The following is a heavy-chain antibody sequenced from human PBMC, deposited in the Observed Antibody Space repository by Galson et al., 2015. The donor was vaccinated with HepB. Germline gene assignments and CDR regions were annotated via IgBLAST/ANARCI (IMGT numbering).Heavy chain of an antibody. D-gene: IGHD6-6*01. CDR3: ERARKEYASSSRLSL. J-gene: IGHJ4*02. CDR2: IIPMYDIG. CDR1: GGTFSSYA. V-gene: IGHV1-69*10. Sequence: SVKVSCKASGGTFSSYAIFWVRQAPGQGLEWMGGIIPMYDIGNYAQKFQDRVTIIADKSTSTAYMGLSSLRSDDTAMYYCERARKEYASSSRLSLWGQAALVTVSP.